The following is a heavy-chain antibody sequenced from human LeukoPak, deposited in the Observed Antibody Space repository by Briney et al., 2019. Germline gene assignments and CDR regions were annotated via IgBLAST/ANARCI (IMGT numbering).Heavy chain of an antibody. CDR3: ARLGGTSYYFDY. J-gene: IGHJ4*02. Sequence: PSETLSLTCTVSGGSISSYYWGWIRQPPGKGLEWIGSIYHNGNTYYNPSLKSRVTISVDTSKNQFSLKLSSVTAADTAVYYCARLGGTSYYFDYWGQGTLVTVSS. CDR2: IYHNGNT. V-gene: IGHV4-38-2*02. CDR1: GGSISSYY. D-gene: IGHD4-23*01.